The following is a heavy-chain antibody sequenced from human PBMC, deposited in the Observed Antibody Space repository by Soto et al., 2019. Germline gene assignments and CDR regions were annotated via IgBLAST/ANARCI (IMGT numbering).Heavy chain of an antibody. CDR1: GGSFSGYY. CDR3: ARASLLGGGVLFCYYMDV. D-gene: IGHD2-15*01. Sequence: SETLSLTCAVYGGSFSGYYWSWIRQPPGKGLEWIGEINHNGGTNYNPSLKSRVTISVDTSKSQFSLDLTSATAADTAVYYCARASLLGGGVLFCYYMDVWGKGTTVTVSS. J-gene: IGHJ6*03. V-gene: IGHV4-34*01. CDR2: INHNGGT.